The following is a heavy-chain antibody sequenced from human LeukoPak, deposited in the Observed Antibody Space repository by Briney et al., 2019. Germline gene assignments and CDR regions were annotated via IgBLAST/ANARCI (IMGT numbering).Heavy chain of an antibody. D-gene: IGHD3-10*01. J-gene: IGHJ4*02. V-gene: IGHV3-30*18. CDR2: ISYDGSNK. Sequence: GGSLRLSCAASGFTFSSYGMHWVRQAPGEGLEWVAVISYDGSNKYYADSVKGRFTISRDNSKNTLYLQMNSLRAEDTAVYYCAKISGSEGFDYWGQGTLVTVSS. CDR3: AKISGSEGFDY. CDR1: GFTFSSYG.